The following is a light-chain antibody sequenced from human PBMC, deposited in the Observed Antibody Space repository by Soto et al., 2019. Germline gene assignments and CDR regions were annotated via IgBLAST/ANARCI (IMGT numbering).Light chain of an antibody. Sequence: QSALTQPASVSGSPGQSITISCTGTSSDVGSYNLVSWYQQHPGKAPKLMIYEVSKRPSGVSNRFSGSKSGNTASLTISGLQAEDEADYYCCSYAGSSTFHVFGTGTKV. CDR1: SSDVGSYNL. J-gene: IGLJ1*01. CDR3: CSYAGSSTFHV. CDR2: EVS. V-gene: IGLV2-23*02.